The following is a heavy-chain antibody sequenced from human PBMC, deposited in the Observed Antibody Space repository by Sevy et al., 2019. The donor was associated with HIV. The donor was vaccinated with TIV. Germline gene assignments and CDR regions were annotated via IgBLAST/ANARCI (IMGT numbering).Heavy chain of an antibody. V-gene: IGHV3-23*01. Sequence: GGSLRLSCAASGFTFSSYAMSWVRQAPGKGLEWVSAISGSGGSTYYADSMKGRFTISRDNSKNTLYLQMNSLRAEDXXXXXXXXXXXXXGYXYGYPNFDYWGQGTLVTVSS. D-gene: IGHD5-18*01. CDR3: XXXXXXXGYXYGYPNFDY. J-gene: IGHJ4*02. CDR1: GFTFSSYA. CDR2: ISGSGGST.